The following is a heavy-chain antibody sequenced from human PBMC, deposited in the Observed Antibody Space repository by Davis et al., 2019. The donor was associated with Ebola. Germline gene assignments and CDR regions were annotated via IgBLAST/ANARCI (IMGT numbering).Heavy chain of an antibody. CDR2: ISGSGAST. D-gene: IGHD6-6*01. Sequence: GESLKISCAASGFTFSNFAMNWVRQAPGKGLEWVSGISGSGASTYYADSVRGRFAISRDNSKNTLYLQMNSLRAEDTAVYYCAKSWIAARPVWFDPWGQGTLVTVSS. J-gene: IGHJ5*02. CDR1: GFTFSNFA. CDR3: AKSWIAARPVWFDP. V-gene: IGHV3-23*01.